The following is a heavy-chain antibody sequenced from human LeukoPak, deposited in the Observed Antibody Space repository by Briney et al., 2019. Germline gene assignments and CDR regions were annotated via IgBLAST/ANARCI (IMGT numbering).Heavy chain of an antibody. Sequence: PGGSLRLSCTASRFTFSSYSMNWVRQAPGKGLEWVSYISSSSSTIYYADSVKGRFTISRDNVKNSLYLQMNSLRAEDTAVYYCARGRSGYHFDYWGQGTLVTVSS. D-gene: IGHD3-16*02. V-gene: IGHV3-48*01. J-gene: IGHJ4*02. CDR2: ISSSSSTI. CDR3: ARGRSGYHFDY. CDR1: RFTFSSYS.